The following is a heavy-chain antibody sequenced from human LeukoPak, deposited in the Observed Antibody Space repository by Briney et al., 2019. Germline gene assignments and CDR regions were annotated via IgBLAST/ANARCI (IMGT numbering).Heavy chain of an antibody. J-gene: IGHJ4*02. V-gene: IGHV1-69*01. D-gene: IGHD6-13*01. CDR1: GGTFSNHA. Sequence: GSSVKVSCKASGGTFSNHAISWVRQAPGQGLEWMGVIIPISATTNYAQKFKGRLTVTADESTSTAYMELSSLTSEDTAVYYCARWAGQSTAWYPALFDYWGQGTLVTVSS. CDR3: ARWAGQSTAWYPALFDY. CDR2: IIPISATT.